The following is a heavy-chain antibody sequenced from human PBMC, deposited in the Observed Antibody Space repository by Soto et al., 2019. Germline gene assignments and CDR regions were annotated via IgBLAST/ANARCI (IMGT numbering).Heavy chain of an antibody. J-gene: IGHJ6*02. D-gene: IGHD6-13*01. CDR2: INPNSGGT. Sequence: ASVKVSCKASGYTFTGYYMHWVRQAPGQGLKWMGWINPNSGGTNYAQKFQGRVTMTRDTSISTAYMELSRLRSDDTAVYYCASSSVGSSWYSLQTYGMDVWGQGTTVTVSS. CDR1: GYTFTGYY. CDR3: ASSSVGSSWYSLQTYGMDV. V-gene: IGHV1-2*02.